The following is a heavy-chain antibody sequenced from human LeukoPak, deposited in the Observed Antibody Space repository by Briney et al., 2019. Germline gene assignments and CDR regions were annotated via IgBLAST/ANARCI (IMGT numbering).Heavy chain of an antibody. J-gene: IGHJ4*02. D-gene: IGHD5-18*01. CDR1: GGSITSHY. V-gene: IGHV4-59*11. CDR2: LFDSVRT. CDR3: ATIKRGSIFGYFDF. Sequence: SETLSLTCTVSGGSITSHYWSWVRQPPGKGLDWIAYLFDSVRTKDNPSLKSRLTLSADTSKNQFSLRLNSVTAADTAVYYCATIKRGSIFGYFDFWGQGIKVTVSS.